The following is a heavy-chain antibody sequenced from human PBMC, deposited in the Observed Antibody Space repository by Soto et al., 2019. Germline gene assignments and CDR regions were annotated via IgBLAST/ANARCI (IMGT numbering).Heavy chain of an antibody. CDR2: ISYYGSNK. CDR1: GFTFSSYA. V-gene: IGHV3-30*04. CDR3: AREDGVGHFQH. J-gene: IGHJ1*01. Sequence: QVQLVESGGGVVQPGRSLRLSCAASGFTFSSYAMHWVRQAPGKGLEWVAVISYYGSNKYYADSVKGRFTISRDNSKNTLFLQMNSLRPEDTAVYYCAREDGVGHFQHWGQGTLVTVSS.